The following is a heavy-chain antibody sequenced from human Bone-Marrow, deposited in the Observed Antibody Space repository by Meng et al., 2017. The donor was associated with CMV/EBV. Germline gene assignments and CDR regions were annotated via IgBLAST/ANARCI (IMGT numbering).Heavy chain of an antibody. D-gene: IGHD3-22*01. CDR3: AKNHLWGGGYIDY. J-gene: IGHJ4*02. CDR1: GFSFSRHA. CDR2: ISDSDISTT. Sequence: GESLKISCAASGFSFSRHAMSWVRQAPGKGLEWVSVISDSDISTTFYADSVKGRFTISRDNSRNTLYLQMNSLRAEDTAVYYCAKNHLWGGGYIDYWGQGTLVTGSS. V-gene: IGHV3-23*01.